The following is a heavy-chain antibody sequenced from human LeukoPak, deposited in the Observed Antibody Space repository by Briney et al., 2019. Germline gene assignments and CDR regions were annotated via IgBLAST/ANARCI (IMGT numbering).Heavy chain of an antibody. CDR2: IWNDGSDK. J-gene: IGHJ4*02. CDR3: ARGCGGSPGCYVIDY. Sequence: PGRSLRLSCAASGFTFSSHGMHWVRQAPGKGLEWLTIIWNDGSDKDYVDSVKGRFTVSRDNSKNTLYLQMNSLRPEDTAVYYCARGCGGSPGCYVIDYWGQGTLATVSS. D-gene: IGHD2-15*01. V-gene: IGHV3-33*01. CDR1: GFTFSSHG.